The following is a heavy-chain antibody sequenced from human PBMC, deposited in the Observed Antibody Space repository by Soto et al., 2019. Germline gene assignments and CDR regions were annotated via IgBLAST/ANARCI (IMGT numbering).Heavy chain of an antibody. V-gene: IGHV1-18*01. Sequence: ASGKVSCKASGCRFSKYGMGWVGQAPGQGLEWMGWISTYNRNTNYAQKLQGRVTMTTDTSTSTAYMELRSLRSDDTAVYYCARARYFDWVSEKYYLDYWGQGTQVTVPS. CDR3: ARARYFDWVSEKYYLDY. CDR1: GCRFSKYG. J-gene: IGHJ4*02. CDR2: ISTYNRNT. D-gene: IGHD3-9*01.